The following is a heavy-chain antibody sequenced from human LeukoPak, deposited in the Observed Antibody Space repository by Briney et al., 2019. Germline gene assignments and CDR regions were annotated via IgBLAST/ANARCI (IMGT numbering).Heavy chain of an antibody. D-gene: IGHD3-10*01. CDR2: IKQDGSEK. V-gene: IGHV3-7*01. CDR3: ARDLRRATMVRGVIIPHYYYYGMDV. CDR1: GFIFSSYW. Sequence: GGSLRLSCAASGFIFSSYWMSWVRQASGKGLEWVANIKQDGSEKYYVDSVKGRFTISRDNAKNSLYLQMNSLRAEDTAVYYCARDLRRATMVRGVIIPHYYYYGMDVWGQGTTVTVSS. J-gene: IGHJ6*02.